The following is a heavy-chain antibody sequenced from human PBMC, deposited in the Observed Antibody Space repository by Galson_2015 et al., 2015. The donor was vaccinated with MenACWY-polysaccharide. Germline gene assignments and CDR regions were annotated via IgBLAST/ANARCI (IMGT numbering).Heavy chain of an antibody. CDR3: ARGQKTLGP. V-gene: IGHV3-7*04. CDR2: IKRDGSEN. CDR1: GFTFSGYW. J-gene: IGHJ5*02. Sequence: SLRLSCAASGFTFSGYWMSWVRQAPGKGLEWVANIKRDGSENYYVDSVKGRITISRDNAKNSLYLQMNSLRAEDTAVYYYARGQKTLGPWGQGTLVTVSS.